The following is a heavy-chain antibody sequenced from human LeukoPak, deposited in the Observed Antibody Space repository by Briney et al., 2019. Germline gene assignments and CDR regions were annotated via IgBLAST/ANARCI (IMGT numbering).Heavy chain of an antibody. Sequence: SVKVSCKASGGTFSSYAISWVRQAPGQGLEWMGGIIPIFGTANYAQKFQGRVTITADESTSTAYMELSSLRSEDTAVYYCARVGYSYGHYYYYMDVWGKGTTVTISS. CDR1: GGTFSSYA. V-gene: IGHV1-69*13. J-gene: IGHJ6*03. D-gene: IGHD5-18*01. CDR3: ARVGYSYGHYYYYMDV. CDR2: IIPIFGTA.